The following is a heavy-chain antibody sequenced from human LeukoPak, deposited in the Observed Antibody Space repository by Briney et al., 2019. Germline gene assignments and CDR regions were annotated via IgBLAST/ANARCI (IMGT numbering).Heavy chain of an antibody. CDR3: ARSSSGYYYPYFDY. D-gene: IGHD3-22*01. CDR2: ISGTGSST. V-gene: IGHV3-23*01. J-gene: IGHJ4*02. Sequence: GGSLRLSCVASGFTFNNFAMNWVRQGPGEGLEWVSAISGTGSSTYYADSVKGRFTISRDNSRNTLYLQMNSLRAEDTAVYYCARSSSGYYYPYFDYWGQGTLVTVSS. CDR1: GFTFNNFA.